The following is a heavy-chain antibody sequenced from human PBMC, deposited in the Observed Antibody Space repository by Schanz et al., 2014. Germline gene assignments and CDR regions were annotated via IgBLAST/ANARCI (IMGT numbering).Heavy chain of an antibody. J-gene: IGHJ6*04. Sequence: QVQLVESGGGVVQPGRSLRLSCAAYGFTLSSYAMHWVRQAPGKGLEWVAVISYDGSNKYYADSVKGRFTISRDNAKISLYLQMNSLRVEDTAVYYCARDTSYGMDVWDKGTTVTVSS. CDR2: ISYDGSNK. CDR1: GFTLSSYA. V-gene: IGHV3-30-3*01. CDR3: ARDTSYGMDV.